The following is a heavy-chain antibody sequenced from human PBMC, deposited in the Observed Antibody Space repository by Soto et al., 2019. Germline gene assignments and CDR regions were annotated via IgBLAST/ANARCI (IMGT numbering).Heavy chain of an antibody. CDR3: GRGYDVVAGHHPLIDY. Sequence: EVQLEESGGTLVQPGGSLRLSCAASGFSFSQSWMHWVRQTPGKGLVWVSRISTDGNTRTYADSVKGRFTISRDNAKNTLYLRLNSLRADDTAVHYCGRGYDVVAGHHPLIDYWGRGTLVTVSS. V-gene: IGHV3-74*02. CDR2: ISTDGNTR. CDR1: GFSFSQSW. J-gene: IGHJ4*01. D-gene: IGHD3-9*01.